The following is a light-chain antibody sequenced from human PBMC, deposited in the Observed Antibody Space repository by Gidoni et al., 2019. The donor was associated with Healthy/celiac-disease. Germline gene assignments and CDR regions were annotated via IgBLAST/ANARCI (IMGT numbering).Light chain of an antibody. J-gene: IGKJ1*01. CDR2: AAS. Sequence: AIRMTQSPSSFSASTGDRVTITCRASQGISSYLAWYQQKPGKAPKLLLYAASTLQSGVPSRFSGSGSGTDFTLTISCLQSDDFATYYCQQYYSYPWTFGQXTQVEIK. V-gene: IGKV1-8*01. CDR1: QGISSY. CDR3: QQYYSYPWT.